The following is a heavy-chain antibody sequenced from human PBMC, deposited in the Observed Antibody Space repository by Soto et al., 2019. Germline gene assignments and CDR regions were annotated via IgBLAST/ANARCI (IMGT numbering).Heavy chain of an antibody. CDR3: TREEQDYYYYGMDV. Sequence: GGSLRLSCTASGFTFGDYAMSWVRQAPGKGLEWVGFIRSKAYGGTTEYAASVKGRFTISRDDSKSIAYLQMNSLKTEDTAVYYCTREEQDYYYYGMDVWGQGTTVTVSS. V-gene: IGHV3-49*04. CDR1: GFTFGDYA. J-gene: IGHJ6*02. CDR2: IRSKAYGGTT. D-gene: IGHD1-1*01.